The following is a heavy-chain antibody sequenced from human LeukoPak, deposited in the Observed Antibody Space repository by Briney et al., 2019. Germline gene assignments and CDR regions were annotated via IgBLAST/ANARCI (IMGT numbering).Heavy chain of an antibody. J-gene: IGHJ4*02. CDR1: GFTFSSYG. V-gene: IGHV3-33*06. CDR2: IWYDGSNK. D-gene: IGHD1-26*01. CDR3: AKVSLYSGSYFDY. Sequence: GRSLRLSCAASGFTFSSYGMHWVRQAPGKGLEWVAVIWYDGSNKYYADSVKGRFTISRDNSKNTLYLQMNSLRAEDTAVYYCAKVSLYSGSYFDYWGQGTLVTVSS.